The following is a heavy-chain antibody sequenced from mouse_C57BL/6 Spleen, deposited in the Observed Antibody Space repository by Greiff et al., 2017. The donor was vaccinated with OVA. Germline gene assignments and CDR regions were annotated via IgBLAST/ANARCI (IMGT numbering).Heavy chain of an antibody. J-gene: IGHJ3*01. CDR2: IDPSDSET. V-gene: IGHV1-52*01. CDR3: ARENYANWGFAY. CDR1: GYTFTSYW. D-gene: IGHD4-1*02. Sequence: VQLQQSGAELVRPGSSVKLSCKASGYTFTSYWMHWVKQRPIQGLEWIGNIDPSDSETHYNQKFKDKATLTVDKSSSTAYMQLSSLTSEDSAVYYCARENYANWGFAYWGQGTLVTVSA.